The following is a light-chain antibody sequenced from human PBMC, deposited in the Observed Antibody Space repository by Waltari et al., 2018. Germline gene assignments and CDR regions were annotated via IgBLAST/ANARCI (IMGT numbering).Light chain of an antibody. Sequence: QLVLTQSPSASASLGASVKLTCTLSSGHSTNIIAWLQQHPEKGPRYLMNVNSDGSHNKGVGIPDRFSGSSSVAERYLTISSLQSEDEADYYCQTGGHGTWVFGGGTRLTVL. CDR3: QTGGHGTWV. CDR1: SGHSTNI. J-gene: IGLJ2*01. CDR2: VNSDGSH. V-gene: IGLV4-69*01.